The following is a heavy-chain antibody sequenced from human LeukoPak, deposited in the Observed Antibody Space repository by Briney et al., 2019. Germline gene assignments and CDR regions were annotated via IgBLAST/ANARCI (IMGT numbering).Heavy chain of an antibody. D-gene: IGHD2-21*01. CDR3: ARLWAFDI. V-gene: IGHV3-48*01. J-gene: IGHJ3*02. Sequence: GGSLRLSCAASGFTFSSYSMNWVRQAPGKGLEWVSYISSSSSTIYYADSVKGRFTISRDNAKNSLYLQMNSLRVEDTAVYYCARLWAFDIWGQGTRVIVSS. CDR1: GFTFSSYS. CDR2: ISSSSSTI.